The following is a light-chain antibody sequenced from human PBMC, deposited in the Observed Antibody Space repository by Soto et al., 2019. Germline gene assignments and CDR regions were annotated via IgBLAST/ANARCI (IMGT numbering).Light chain of an antibody. CDR3: LQDYNYPRT. CDR2: AAS. CDR1: QGIRNG. J-gene: IGKJ1*01. V-gene: IGKV1-6*01. Sequence: AIQMHQSPSSLSASVGDRFPITGRASQGIRNGLGWYQQKPGKATNLLIYAASSLQSGVPSRFSGSGSGTDFTLTISSLQPEEFATYYCLQDYNYPRTFGQGTKVDIK.